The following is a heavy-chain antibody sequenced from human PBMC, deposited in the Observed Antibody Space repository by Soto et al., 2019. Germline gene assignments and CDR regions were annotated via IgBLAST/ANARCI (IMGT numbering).Heavy chain of an antibody. V-gene: IGHV3-23*01. Sequence: EVQLLESGGGLVQPGGSLRLSCAASGFTFSSYAMSWVRQAPGKGLEWVSAISGSGGSTYYADSVKGRFTISRDNSKSTLYLQMNSLRAEDTDVYYCAKGTYDSRGYLDYWGQGTLVTVSS. J-gene: IGHJ4*02. CDR3: AKGTYDSRGYLDY. CDR1: GFTFSSYA. CDR2: ISGSGGST. D-gene: IGHD3-22*01.